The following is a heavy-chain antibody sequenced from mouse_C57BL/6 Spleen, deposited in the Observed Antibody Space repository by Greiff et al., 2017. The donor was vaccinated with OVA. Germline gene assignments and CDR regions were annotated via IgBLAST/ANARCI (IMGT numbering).Heavy chain of an antibody. CDR2: IDPSDSYT. Sequence: QVQLQQPGAELVMPGASVKLSCKASGYTFTSYWMHWVKQRPGQGLAWIGEIDPSDSYTNYNQKFKGKSTLTVDKSSSTAYMQLSSLTSEDSAVYYCAREATFDYWGQGTTLTVSS. D-gene: IGHD1-1*01. CDR1: GYTFTSYW. V-gene: IGHV1-69*01. J-gene: IGHJ2*01. CDR3: AREATFDY.